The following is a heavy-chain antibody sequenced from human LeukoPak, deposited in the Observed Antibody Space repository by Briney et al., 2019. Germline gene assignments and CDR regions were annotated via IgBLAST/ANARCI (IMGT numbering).Heavy chain of an antibody. D-gene: IGHD1-26*01. J-gene: IGHJ4*02. CDR2: ISPDGSDT. V-gene: IGHV3-74*01. CDR1: GFTLSSYW. Sequence: PGGSLRLSCAASGFTLSSYWMHWVRQGPGKGPVWVSRISPDGSDTSYADSVKGRFTISRDNAKNTLYLQTNSLRVEDTAVYYCVRGAYSGSLDYWGQGTLVTVSS. CDR3: VRGAYSGSLDY.